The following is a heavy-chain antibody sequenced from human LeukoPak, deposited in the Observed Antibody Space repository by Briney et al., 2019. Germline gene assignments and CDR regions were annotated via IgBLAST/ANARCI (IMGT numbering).Heavy chain of an antibody. CDR1: GYSISSGYY. Sequence: PSETLSLTCTVSGYSISSGYYWGWIRQPPGKGLEWIGSIYHSGSTYYNPSLKSRVTISVDTSKNQFSLKLSSVTAADTAVYYCARVSPSLTTSPPYYYYMDVWGKGTTVTVSS. CDR3: ARVSPSLTTSPPYYYYMDV. J-gene: IGHJ6*03. V-gene: IGHV4-38-2*02. D-gene: IGHD4/OR15-4a*01. CDR2: IYHSGST.